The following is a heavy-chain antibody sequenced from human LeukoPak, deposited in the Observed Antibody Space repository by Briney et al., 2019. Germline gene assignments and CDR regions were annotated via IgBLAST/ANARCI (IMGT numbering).Heavy chain of an antibody. Sequence: PGGSLRLSCAACGFTFSSYWMSWVRQAPGKGLEWVANIKQDGSEKYYVDSVKGRFTISRDNAKNSLYLQMNSLRAEDTAVYYCARDFQLLWFGEYYFDYWGQGTLVTVSS. CDR1: GFTFSSYW. J-gene: IGHJ4*02. D-gene: IGHD3-10*01. V-gene: IGHV3-7*01. CDR3: ARDFQLLWFGEYYFDY. CDR2: IKQDGSEK.